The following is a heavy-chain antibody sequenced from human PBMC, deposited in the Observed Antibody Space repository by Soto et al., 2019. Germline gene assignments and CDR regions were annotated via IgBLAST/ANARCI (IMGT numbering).Heavy chain of an antibody. CDR1: GGTFSSYA. CDR2: IIPISDTT. CDR3: ARSQGSSTGLESYYYYYYGMDV. J-gene: IGHJ6*02. V-gene: IGHV1-69*01. Sequence: QVQLVQSGAEVKKPGSSVKVSCKASGGTFSSYAISWVRQAPGQGLEWMGGIIPISDTTNYAQKFQGRVTTTAEESTSKAYMELSSLRSEDTAVYYCARSQGSSTGLESYYYYYYGMDVWGQGTTVTVSS. D-gene: IGHD2-2*01.